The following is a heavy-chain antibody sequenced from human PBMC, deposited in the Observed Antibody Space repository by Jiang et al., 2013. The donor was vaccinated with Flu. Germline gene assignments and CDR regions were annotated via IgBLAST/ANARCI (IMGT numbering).Heavy chain of an antibody. CDR2: ISYSGFT. V-gene: IGHV4-59*08. J-gene: IGHJ4*02. D-gene: IGHD2-2*01. CDR1: GGSISSHY. CDR3: ARQGYCNRTSCYDY. Sequence: SGPGLVKPSETLSLTCTVSGGSISSHYWSWIRQPPGKGLEWIGYISYSGFTNYIPSLKSRITIAVDTSKNQFSLRLSSVTAADTAVYYCARQGYCNRTSCYDYWGQGTLVTVSS.